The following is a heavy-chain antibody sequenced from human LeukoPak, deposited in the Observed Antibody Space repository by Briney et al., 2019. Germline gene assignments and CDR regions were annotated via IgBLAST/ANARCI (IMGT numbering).Heavy chain of an antibody. Sequence: PGGSLRLSCAASGFTFSNYAMTWVRQAPGKGLEWVSAISADGSDTKYADSVKSRSTISRDNSKNTLFLQMNSLRVEDTAVYYCTKDWSADYWGQGTLVTVSS. J-gene: IGHJ4*02. V-gene: IGHV3-23*01. CDR3: TKDWSADY. CDR2: ISADGSDT. CDR1: GFTFSNYA.